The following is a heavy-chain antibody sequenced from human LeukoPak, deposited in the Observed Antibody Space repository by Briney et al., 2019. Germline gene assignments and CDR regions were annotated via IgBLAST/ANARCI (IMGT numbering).Heavy chain of an antibody. J-gene: IGHJ4*02. CDR3: ARDTYYYDSSGYWADY. CDR2: IYTSGST. V-gene: IGHV4-4*07. D-gene: IGHD3-22*01. Sequence: SETLSLTCTVSGGSISSYYWSWIRQPAGKGLEWIGRIYTSGSTNYNPSLKSRVTMSVDTSKNQFSLKLSSVTAADTAVYYCARDTYYYDSSGYWADYWGQGTLVTVSS. CDR1: GGSISSYY.